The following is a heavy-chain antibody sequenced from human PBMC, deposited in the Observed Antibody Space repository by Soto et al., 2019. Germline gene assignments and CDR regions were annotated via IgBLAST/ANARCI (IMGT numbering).Heavy chain of an antibody. CDR2: IYYSGST. D-gene: IGHD2-2*01. CDR3: ARRRRIVVVPAAITDY. CDR1: GGSISSSSYY. V-gene: IGHV4-39*01. J-gene: IGHJ4*02. Sequence: PSETLSLTCTVSGGSISSSSYYWGWIRQPPGKGLEWIGSIYYSGSTYYNPSLKSRVTISVDTSKNQFSLKLSSVTAADTAVYYCARRRRIVVVPAAITDYWGQGTLVTVSS.